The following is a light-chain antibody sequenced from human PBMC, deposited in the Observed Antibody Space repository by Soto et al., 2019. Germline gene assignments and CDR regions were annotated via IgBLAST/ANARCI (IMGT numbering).Light chain of an antibody. Sequence: QSALTQPPSASGSPGQSVTISCTDTSSDVGAYKYVSWYQQYPGKAPKLMIYEVSKRPSGVPDRFSGSKSGNTASLTVSGLQAEDEADYYCTSYVGSNIWVFGGGTKLTVL. CDR1: SSDVGAYKY. V-gene: IGLV2-8*01. CDR3: TSYVGSNIWV. J-gene: IGLJ3*02. CDR2: EVS.